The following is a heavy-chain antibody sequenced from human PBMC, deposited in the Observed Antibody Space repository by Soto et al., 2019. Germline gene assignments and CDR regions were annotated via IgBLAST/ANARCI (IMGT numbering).Heavy chain of an antibody. CDR1: GGSFNDDY. Sequence: QVQLQQWGAGLVKPSETLSLTCAVEGGSFNDDYWSWIRQSPGKGLEWIGEINDSGSTKYNPSLRSRVTISVDRSKSQFSLNISSVTAADTAIXXXARVXXRKXXRXXXXXXXXFGMDVWGKGTTVAVSS. J-gene: IGHJ6*04. CDR2: INDSGST. V-gene: IGHV4-34*01. CDR3: ARVXXRKXXRXXXXXXXXFGMDV.